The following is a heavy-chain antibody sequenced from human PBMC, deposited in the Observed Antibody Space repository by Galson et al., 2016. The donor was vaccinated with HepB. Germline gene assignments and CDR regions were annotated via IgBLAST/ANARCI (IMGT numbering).Heavy chain of an antibody. J-gene: IGHJ4*02. D-gene: IGHD1-26*01. CDR3: AKSGSYYIFDY. CDR2: IYDRGST. V-gene: IGHV4-59*01. CDR1: GGSISSYR. Sequence: SETLSLTCTVSGGSISSYRWTWIRQPPGKGLEWIGYIYDRGSTNYNPSLKSRVTLSVDTSKNQFSLKLSSVTAADTAVYYCAKSGSYYIFDYWGQGTLVTASS.